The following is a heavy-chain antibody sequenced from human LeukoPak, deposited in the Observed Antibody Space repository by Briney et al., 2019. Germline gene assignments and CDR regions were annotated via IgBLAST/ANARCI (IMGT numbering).Heavy chain of an antibody. J-gene: IGHJ3*02. CDR2: SRNKANSYTT. CDR1: GFIFSRYN. V-gene: IGHV3-72*01. CDR3: ARGYHSFDI. D-gene: IGHD2-2*01. Sequence: PGGSLRLSCAASGFIFSRYNMNWVRQAPGKGLEWVGRSRNKANSYTTEYAASVKGRFTISRDDSKNSLYLQMNSLKTEDTAVYYCARGYHSFDIWGQGTKVTVSS.